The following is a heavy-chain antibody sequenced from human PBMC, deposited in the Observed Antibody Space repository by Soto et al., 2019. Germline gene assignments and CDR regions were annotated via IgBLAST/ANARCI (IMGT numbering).Heavy chain of an antibody. V-gene: IGHV3-74*01. CDR2: INSDGSST. CDR1: GFTFSSYW. CDR3: AGQRDSCGYYLRYFQH. J-gene: IGHJ1*01. Sequence: GGSLRLSCAASGFTFSSYWMHWVRQAPGKGLVWVSRINSDGSSTSYADSVKGRFTISRDNAKNTLYLQMNSLRAEDTAMYYCAGQRDSCGYYLRYFQHWGQGTLVTVSS. D-gene: IGHD3-22*01.